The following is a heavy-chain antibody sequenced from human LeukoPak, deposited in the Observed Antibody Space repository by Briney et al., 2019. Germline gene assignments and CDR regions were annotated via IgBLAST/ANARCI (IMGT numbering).Heavy chain of an antibody. D-gene: IGHD3-9*01. CDR2: IYYSGST. CDR1: GGSISSYY. J-gene: IGHJ3*02. CDR3: AVNYDILTGYSDAFDI. V-gene: IGHV4-59*01. Sequence: SETLSLTCTVSGGSISSYYWSWIRQPPGKGLEWIGYIYYSGSTNYNPSLKSRVTISVDTSKNQFSLKLRSVTAADTAVYYCAVNYDILTGYSDAFDIWGQGTLVTVSS.